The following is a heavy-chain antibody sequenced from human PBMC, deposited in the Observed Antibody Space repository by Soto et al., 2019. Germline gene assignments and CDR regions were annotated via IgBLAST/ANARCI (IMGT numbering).Heavy chain of an antibody. CDR2: ISGSGGST. Sequence: WGSLRLSCAASGFTFSSYAMSWVRQAPGKGLEWVSAISGSGGSTYYADSVKGRFTISRDNSKNTLYLQMNSLRAEDTAVYYCANMYSSSSGHDYWGQGTLVTVSS. D-gene: IGHD6-6*01. CDR1: GFTFSSYA. CDR3: ANMYSSSSGHDY. V-gene: IGHV3-23*01. J-gene: IGHJ4*02.